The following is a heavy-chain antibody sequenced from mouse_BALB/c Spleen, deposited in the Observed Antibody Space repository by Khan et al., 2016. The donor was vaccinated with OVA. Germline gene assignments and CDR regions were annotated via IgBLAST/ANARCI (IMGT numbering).Heavy chain of an antibody. CDR3: ARSGYGFCAY. CDR1: GYAFPNYL. D-gene: IGHD3-2*02. V-gene: IGHV1-54*01. J-gene: IGHJ3*01. Sequence: VQLQEPGAELVRPGTSVKVSCKASGYAFPNYLIEWVKPRPGPGLEWIGVIHTGSGGSNSNETFKDKARLTADNSSITAYMQLSSLTCYASAVYFCARSGYGFCAYLGPGTLVTVSA. CDR2: IHTGSGGS.